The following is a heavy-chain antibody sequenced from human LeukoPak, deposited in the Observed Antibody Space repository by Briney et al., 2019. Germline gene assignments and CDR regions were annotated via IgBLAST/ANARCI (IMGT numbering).Heavy chain of an antibody. V-gene: IGHV3-48*02. J-gene: IGHJ4*02. D-gene: IGHD5-24*01. CDR1: GFTFGNYN. CDR2: ISGSSTTI. Sequence: GGSLRLSCAASGFTFGNYNMNWVRQAPGKGLEWVSHISGSSTTIYYADSVKGRFTVSRDNAKNSLYLQMNSLRDEDTAMYYCARQFAYWGQGTLVTVSS. CDR3: ARQFAY.